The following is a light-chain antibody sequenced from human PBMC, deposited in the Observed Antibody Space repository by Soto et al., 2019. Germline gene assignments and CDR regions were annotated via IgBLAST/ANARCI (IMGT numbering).Light chain of an antibody. J-gene: IGKJ1*01. CDR1: QSVSSN. Sequence: EIVMTQSPATLSVSPGERATLSCRASQSVSSNLAWYQQKPGQAPRLLIYGASTRATGIPARFSGSGSGTEFTLTIRSLQSEDFAAYYCQQYNNWPRKFGQGTQV. CDR2: GAS. V-gene: IGKV3-15*01. CDR3: QQYNNWPRK.